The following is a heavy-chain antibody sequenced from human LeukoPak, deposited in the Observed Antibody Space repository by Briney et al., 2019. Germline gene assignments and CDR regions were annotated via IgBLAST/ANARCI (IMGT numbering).Heavy chain of an antibody. Sequence: GGSLRLSCAASGFTFSSYGMHWVRQAPGKGLEWVAAIWYDGSNKYYADSVKGRFTISRDNSKNTLYLQMNSLRAEDTAVYYCAKDGTGTTGGFDYWGQGTLVTASS. CDR3: AKDGTGTTGGFDY. CDR1: GFTFSSYG. J-gene: IGHJ4*02. D-gene: IGHD1-7*01. CDR2: IWYDGSNK. V-gene: IGHV3-33*06.